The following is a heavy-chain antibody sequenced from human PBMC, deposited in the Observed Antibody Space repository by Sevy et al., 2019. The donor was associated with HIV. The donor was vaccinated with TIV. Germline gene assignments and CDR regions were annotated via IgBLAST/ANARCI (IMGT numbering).Heavy chain of an antibody. CDR1: GGTFSSYA. V-gene: IGHV1-69*13. CDR3: AISMVPAAIPYYYYGMDV. Sequence: ASVKVSCKASGGTFSSYAISWVRQAPGQGLEWMGGIIPILGTANYAQKFQGRVTITADESTSTAYMELSSLRSEDTAVYYCAISMVPAAIPYYYYGMDVWGQGTTVTVSS. CDR2: IIPILGTA. D-gene: IGHD2-2*01. J-gene: IGHJ6*02.